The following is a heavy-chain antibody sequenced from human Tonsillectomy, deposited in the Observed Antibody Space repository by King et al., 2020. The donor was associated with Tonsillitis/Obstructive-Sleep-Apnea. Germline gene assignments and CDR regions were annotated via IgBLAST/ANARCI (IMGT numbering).Heavy chain of an antibody. CDR1: GGSFSGYY. CDR3: ASGNLDYYGSGSYYSDY. D-gene: IGHD3-10*01. Sequence: VQLPQWGAGLLKPSETLSLTCAVYGGSFSGYYWSWIRQPPGKGLEWIGEINHSGSTNYNPSLKSRVTISVDTSKNQFSLKRMSVTAADTAVYYCASGNLDYYGSGSYYSDYWGQGTLVTVSS. V-gene: IGHV4-34*01. J-gene: IGHJ4*02. CDR2: INHSGST.